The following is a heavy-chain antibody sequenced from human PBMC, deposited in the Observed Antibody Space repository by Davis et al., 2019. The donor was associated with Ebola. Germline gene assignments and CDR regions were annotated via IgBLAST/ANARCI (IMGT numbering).Heavy chain of an antibody. Sequence: GRSLKISCAASGFTVSSNYMSWVRQAPGKGLEWVSVIYSGGSTYCADSVKGRFTISRDNSKNTLYLQMNSLRAEDTAVYHCAKVLQATNILATTYYYYALDVWGQGTTVTVS. D-gene: IGHD5-12*01. CDR3: AKVLQATNILATTYYYYALDV. CDR2: IYSGGST. V-gene: IGHV3-53*01. CDR1: GFTVSSNY. J-gene: IGHJ6*02.